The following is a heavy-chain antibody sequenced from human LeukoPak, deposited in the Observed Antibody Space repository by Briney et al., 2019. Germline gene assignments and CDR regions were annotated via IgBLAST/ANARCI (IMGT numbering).Heavy chain of an antibody. J-gene: IGHJ4*02. CDR3: ARRVSYSSSWYGRQGYFDY. D-gene: IGHD6-13*01. CDR1: GGTFNSYA. Sequence: SVTVSCKASGGTFNSYAISWVRQAPGQGLEWMGGSIPIFGTANYAQKFQGRVTITADESTSTAYMELSSLRSEDTAVYYCARRVSYSSSWYGRQGYFDYWGQGTLVTVSS. V-gene: IGHV1-69*13. CDR2: SIPIFGTA.